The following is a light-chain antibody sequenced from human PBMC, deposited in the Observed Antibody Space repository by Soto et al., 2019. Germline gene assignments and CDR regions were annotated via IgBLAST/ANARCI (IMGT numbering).Light chain of an antibody. V-gene: IGLV4-69*02. CDR1: SGHSSYA. CDR2: LNSDGSH. CDR3: QTWTTGIVE. J-gene: IGLJ2*01. Sequence: QSVLTQSPSASASLGASVKLTCTLSSGHSSYAIAWHQQQPEKGPRYLMKLNSDGSHSKGDGIPDRFSGSSSGAERYLTISSLQSEDEADYYCQTWTTGIVEFGGGTKLTVL.